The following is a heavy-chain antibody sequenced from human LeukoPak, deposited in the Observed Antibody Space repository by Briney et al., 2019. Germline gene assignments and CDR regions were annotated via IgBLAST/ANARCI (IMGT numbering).Heavy chain of an antibody. D-gene: IGHD5-18*01. Sequence: PGGSLRLSCAASGFTFTTYGMHWVRQAPGEGLDWVALISYDGTKTYYSDSVKGRFTISRDSSRNTLYLQMTSLRAEDTAVYYCARVVTRRGDYWGQGTLVTVSS. J-gene: IGHJ4*02. CDR1: GFTFTTYG. CDR2: ISYDGTKT. CDR3: ARVVTRRGDY. V-gene: IGHV3-30*03.